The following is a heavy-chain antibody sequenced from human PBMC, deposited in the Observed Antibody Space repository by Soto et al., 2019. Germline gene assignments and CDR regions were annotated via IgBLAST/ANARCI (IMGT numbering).Heavy chain of an antibody. CDR2: ISSSSSYI. D-gene: IGHD4-17*01. V-gene: IGHV3-21*01. CDR1: GFTFSSYS. CDR3: ARAVYGDYSRPDFDY. J-gene: IGHJ4*02. Sequence: PGGSLRLSCAASGFTFSSYSMNWVRQAPGKGLEWVSSISSSSSYIYYADSVKGRFTISRDNAKNSLYLQMSSLRAEDTAVYYCARAVYGDYSRPDFDYWGQGTLVTVSS.